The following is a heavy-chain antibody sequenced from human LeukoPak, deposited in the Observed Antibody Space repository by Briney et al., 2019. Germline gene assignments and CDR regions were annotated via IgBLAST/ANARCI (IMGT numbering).Heavy chain of an antibody. D-gene: IGHD2-15*01. Sequence: PSVKLSCEASVGTFRSYAISWVRQAPGQGRECMGGIIPIFGTANYAQKFQGRVTITADESTSTAYMELSSLRSEDTAVYYCARALFPAASYGESAGGSYWGQGTLVTVSS. J-gene: IGHJ4*02. V-gene: IGHV1-69*13. CDR2: IIPIFGTA. CDR1: VGTFRSYA. CDR3: ARALFPAASYGESAGGSY.